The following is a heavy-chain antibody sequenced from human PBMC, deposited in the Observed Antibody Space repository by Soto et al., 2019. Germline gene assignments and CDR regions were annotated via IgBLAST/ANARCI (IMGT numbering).Heavy chain of an antibody. J-gene: IGHJ6*02. CDR2: IYYSGST. D-gene: IGHD2-2*01. CDR3: ARRLDGGYQGRYYYGMDV. CDR1: GGSVSSGSYY. V-gene: IGHV4-61*01. Sequence: QVQLQESGPGLVKPSETLSLTCTVSGGSVSSGSYYWSWIRQPPGKGLEWIGYIYYSGSTNYNPSHNSRVTISVDTSNHQFSLKQSSVTAADTAVYSGARRLDGGYQGRYYYGMDVWGQGTTVTVSS.